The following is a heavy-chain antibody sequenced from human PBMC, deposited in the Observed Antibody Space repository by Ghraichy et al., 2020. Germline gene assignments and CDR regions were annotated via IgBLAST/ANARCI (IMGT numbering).Heavy chain of an antibody. V-gene: IGHV4-39*01. D-gene: IGHD4-23*01. Sequence: SETQSLTCTVSGGSFISSSYFWGWLRQPPGKGLEWIATIHYSGNTYYNPSLKSRVTISVDTSRSQFSLKVDSVTAADTAVYYCARHYSTPLYYYYMDVWGKGTTVTVSS. CDR1: GGSFISSSYF. CDR3: ARHYSTPLYYYYMDV. CDR2: IHYSGNT. J-gene: IGHJ6*03.